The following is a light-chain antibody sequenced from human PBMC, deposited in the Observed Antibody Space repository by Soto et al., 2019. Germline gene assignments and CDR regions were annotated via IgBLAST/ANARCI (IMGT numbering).Light chain of an antibody. CDR1: SSDVGGYNY. Sequence: ALTQPASVSGSPGQSITISCTGTSSDVGGYNYVSWYQQYPGKAPKLMIFDVSNRPSGVSDHFSGSKSGDTASLTISGLQAEDEADYSCSSYTGSGTDVFGTGTKVTVL. CDR2: DVS. CDR3: SSYTGSGTDV. V-gene: IGLV2-14*01. J-gene: IGLJ1*01.